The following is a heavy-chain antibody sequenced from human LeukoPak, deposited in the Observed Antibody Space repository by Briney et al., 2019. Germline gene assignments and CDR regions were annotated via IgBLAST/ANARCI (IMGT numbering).Heavy chain of an antibody. V-gene: IGHV4-59*01. D-gene: IGHD4-17*01. CDR2: IYYSGST. J-gene: IGHJ1*01. Sequence: PETLSLTCTVSGGSISTFCWSWIRQPPGKGLEWIGYIYYSGSTNYNPSLKSRVTISVDASKNQFSLNLSSVTAADTAVYYCAISVRHGVRAEYFHHWGQGTLVTVSP. CDR3: AISVRHGVRAEYFHH. CDR1: GGSISTFC.